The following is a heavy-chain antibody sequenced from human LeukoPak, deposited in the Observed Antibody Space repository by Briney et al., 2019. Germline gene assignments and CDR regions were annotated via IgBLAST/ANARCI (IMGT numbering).Heavy chain of an antibody. D-gene: IGHD2-15*01. J-gene: IGHJ5*02. CDR3: AKDFVFAAASTWFDP. CDR1: GFTFSRFG. CDR2: IWYDGSKK. V-gene: IGHV3-33*03. Sequence: GGSLRLSCAASGFTFSRFGIHWVRQAPGKGLEWVALIWYDGSKKYYADSVKGRFTISRDDSKDTVYLQMNSLRAEDTAVYYCAKDFVFAAASTWFDPWGQGSLVTVSS.